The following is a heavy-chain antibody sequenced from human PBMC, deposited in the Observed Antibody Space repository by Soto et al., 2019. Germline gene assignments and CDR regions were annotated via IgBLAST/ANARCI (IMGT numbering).Heavy chain of an antibody. CDR2: IYYSGST. J-gene: IGHJ6*02. Sequence: PSETLSLTCTVSGGSISSYYWSWIRQPPGKGLEWIGYIYYSGSTNYNPSLKSRVTISVDTSKNQFSLKLSSVTAADTAVYYCARGGGIVGATTYYYYGMDVWGQGTTVTVSS. V-gene: IGHV4-59*01. CDR1: GGSISSYY. D-gene: IGHD1-26*01. CDR3: ARGGGIVGATTYYYYGMDV.